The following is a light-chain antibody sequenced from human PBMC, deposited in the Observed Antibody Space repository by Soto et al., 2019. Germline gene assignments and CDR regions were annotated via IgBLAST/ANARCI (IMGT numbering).Light chain of an antibody. CDR1: SIGSEG. Sequence: SYVVTQPPSVSVAPGQTATITCGANSIGSEGVHWYQQRPGQAPVLVVYAENDRPSGIPERFSGSNSGNTATLTISRVEAGDEADYYCQVWDRTTDQYVFGSGTKVTVL. V-gene: IGLV3-21*02. J-gene: IGLJ1*01. CDR2: AEN. CDR3: QVWDRTTDQYV.